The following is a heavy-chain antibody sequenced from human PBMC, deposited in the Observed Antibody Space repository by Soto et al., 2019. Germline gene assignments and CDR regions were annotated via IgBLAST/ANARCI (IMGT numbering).Heavy chain of an antibody. CDR3: AKDQKGPMFGVVIIPYYYGMDV. V-gene: IGHV3-23*01. D-gene: IGHD3-3*01. CDR2: ISGSGGST. J-gene: IGHJ6*02. Sequence: HPGGSLRLSCAASGFTFSSYAMSWVRQAPGKGLEWVSAISGSGGSTYYADSVKGRFTISRDNSKNTLYLQMNSLRAEDTAVYYCAKDQKGPMFGVVIIPYYYGMDVWGQGTTVTVSS. CDR1: GFTFSSYA.